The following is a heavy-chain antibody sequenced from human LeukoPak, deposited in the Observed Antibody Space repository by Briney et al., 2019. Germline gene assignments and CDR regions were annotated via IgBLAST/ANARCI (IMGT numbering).Heavy chain of an antibody. V-gene: IGHV3-48*03. J-gene: IGHJ4*02. D-gene: IGHD6-13*01. CDR2: ISSSGTTI. CDR1: GFTFSSYE. Sequence: GGSLRLSCAASGFTFSSYEMNWVRQAPGKGLEWVSYISSSGTTIYYADSVKGRFTISRDNAKSSLFLQMNSLRAEDTAVHYCARGRRQQQPPPPDYWGQGTLVTVSS. CDR3: ARGRRQQQPPPPDY.